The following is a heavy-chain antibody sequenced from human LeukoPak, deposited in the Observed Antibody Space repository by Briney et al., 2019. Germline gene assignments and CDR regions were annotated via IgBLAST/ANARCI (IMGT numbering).Heavy chain of an antibody. D-gene: IGHD2-2*01. CDR1: GFTFSSYA. V-gene: IGHV3-30-3*01. Sequence: GGSLRLSCAASGFTFSSYAMHWVRQAPGKGLEWVAVISYDGSNKYYADSVKGRFTISRDNSKNTLYLQMNSLRAEDTAVYYCAREVPRVGYFDYWGQGTLVTVSS. J-gene: IGHJ4*02. CDR2: ISYDGSNK. CDR3: AREVPRVGYFDY.